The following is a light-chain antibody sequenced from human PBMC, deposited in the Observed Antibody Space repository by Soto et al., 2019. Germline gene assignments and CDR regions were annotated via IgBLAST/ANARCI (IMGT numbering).Light chain of an antibody. CDR1: LTMNNN. CDR2: GAS. Sequence: EIVMTQSPATLSVSPGESVTLSCRASLTMNNNIAWYQHHPGQAPRLLNFGASSRATGVPGRFSGSGFGTEFTLSISSLQSEDFAVYYCQQYNERPPWTFGQGTTVEMK. V-gene: IGKV3-15*01. J-gene: IGKJ1*01. CDR3: QQYNERPPWT.